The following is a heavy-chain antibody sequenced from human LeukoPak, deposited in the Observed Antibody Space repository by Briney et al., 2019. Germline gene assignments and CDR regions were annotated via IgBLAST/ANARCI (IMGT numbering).Heavy chain of an antibody. CDR3: ARVRGGTYDDY. CDR2: ISSSSTI. CDR1: GFTFSMYS. D-gene: IGHD1-26*01. Sequence: PGGSLRLSCAASGFTFSMYSMNWVRQAPGKGLEWVSYISSSSTIYYADSVKGRFTISRDNAKNSLYLQMNSLRDEDTAVYYCARVRGGTYDDYWGQGTLVTVSS. V-gene: IGHV3-48*02. J-gene: IGHJ4*02.